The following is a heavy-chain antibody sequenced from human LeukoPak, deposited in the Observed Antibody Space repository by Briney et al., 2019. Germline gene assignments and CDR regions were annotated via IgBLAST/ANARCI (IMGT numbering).Heavy chain of an antibody. J-gene: IGHJ4*02. D-gene: IGHD2-15*01. Sequence: PSETLSLTCSVSGGSINDNFWSWIRQPPGRGLEWIGYIYYTGSTNYNASLKSRATITIDTSKNEFYLNLRSVTAADTAVYFRASVGGGDYWGQGTLVTVSS. CDR1: GGSINDNF. V-gene: IGHV4-59*08. CDR3: ASVGGGDY. CDR2: IYYTGST.